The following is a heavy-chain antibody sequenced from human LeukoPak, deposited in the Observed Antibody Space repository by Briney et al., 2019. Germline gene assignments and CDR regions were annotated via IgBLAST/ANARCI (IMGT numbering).Heavy chain of an antibody. J-gene: IGHJ5*02. Sequence: GGSLRLSCVGSGFTFSDYGLNWVRPAGGRGLEWVSYISSSPITIYYADSVRGRFTISRDNAKNSVFLQMNSLRAEDTAVYYCARGSADDDDKWIDPWGQGTLVTVSS. CDR2: ISSSPITI. CDR1: GFTFSDYG. CDR3: ARGSADDDDKWIDP. V-gene: IGHV3-48*03. D-gene: IGHD1-1*01.